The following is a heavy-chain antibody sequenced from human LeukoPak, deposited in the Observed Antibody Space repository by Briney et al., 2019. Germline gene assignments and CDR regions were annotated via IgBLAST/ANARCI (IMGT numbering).Heavy chain of an antibody. CDR3: AKGGYGSSWYGDY. V-gene: IGHV3-33*06. J-gene: IGHJ4*02. CDR1: GFTFSSYA. CDR2: IWYDGSNK. D-gene: IGHD6-13*01. Sequence: GGSLRLSCAASGFTFSSYAMHWVRQAPGKGLEWVAIIWYDGSNKYYADSVKGRFTISRDNSKSTLYLQMNSLRAEDTAVYYCAKGGYGSSWYGDYWGQGTLVTVSS.